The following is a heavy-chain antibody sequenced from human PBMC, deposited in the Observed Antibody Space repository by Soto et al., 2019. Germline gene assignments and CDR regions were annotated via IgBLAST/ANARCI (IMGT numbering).Heavy chain of an antibody. V-gene: IGHV1-18*01. D-gene: IGHD2-8*01. CDR3: AREASVLILAAQPWRFDS. J-gene: IGHJ4*02. CDR2: ISPYSGYT. Sequence: GASVKVSCKGFGYSFMKYGINWVRQAPGQGLEWVGWISPYSGYTHSAQKFHGRPTLTTDTAASTAYMELRILRSADTALYYCAREASVLILAAQPWRFDSWGQGTLVTVSS. CDR1: GYSFMKYG.